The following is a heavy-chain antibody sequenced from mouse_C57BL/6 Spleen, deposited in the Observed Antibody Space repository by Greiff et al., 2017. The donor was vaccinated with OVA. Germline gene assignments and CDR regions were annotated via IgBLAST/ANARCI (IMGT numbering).Heavy chain of an antibody. CDR2: IDPETGGT. CDR3: TRNYGSREYYYAMDY. Sequence: QVQLQQSGAELVRPGASVTLSCKASGYTFTDYEMHWVKQTPVHGLEWIGAIDPETGGTAYNQKFKGKAILTADKSSSTAYMELRSLTSEDSAVYYGTRNYGSREYYYAMDYWGQGTSVTVSS. V-gene: IGHV1-15*01. J-gene: IGHJ4*01. D-gene: IGHD1-1*01. CDR1: GYTFTDYE.